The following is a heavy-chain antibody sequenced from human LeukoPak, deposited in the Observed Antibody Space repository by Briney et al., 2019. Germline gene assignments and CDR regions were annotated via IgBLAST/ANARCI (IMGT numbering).Heavy chain of an antibody. V-gene: IGHV1-18*01. CDR2: ISPYNGNT. CDR1: GYTFTSYG. CDR3: ARAKYGSGDY. D-gene: IGHD3-3*01. Sequence: ASVKVSCKASGYTFTSYGISWVRQAPGQGLEWMGWISPYNGNTNYAQKFQGRVTMTRDTSISTAYMELSRLRSDDTAVYYCARAKYGSGDYWGQGTLVTVSS. J-gene: IGHJ4*02.